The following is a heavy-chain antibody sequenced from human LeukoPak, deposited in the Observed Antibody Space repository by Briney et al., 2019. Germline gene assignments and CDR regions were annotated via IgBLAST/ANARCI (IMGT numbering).Heavy chain of an antibody. V-gene: IGHV4-4*07. Sequence: SETLSLTCTVSGGSISNYYCNWIRQPVGKGLEWIGRIYTSGSTQYNPSLKSRVTMSVDTSNNQFSLKLSSVTAADTAVYYCARGYGYDITPFDYWGQGNLFTVSS. CDR1: GGSISNYY. CDR2: IYTSGST. J-gene: IGHJ4*02. CDR3: ARGYGYDITPFDY. D-gene: IGHD3-22*01.